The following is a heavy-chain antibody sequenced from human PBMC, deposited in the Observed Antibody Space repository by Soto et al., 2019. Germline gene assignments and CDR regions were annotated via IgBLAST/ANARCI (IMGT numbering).Heavy chain of an antibody. D-gene: IGHD1-26*01. CDR1: GFTFSSYA. V-gene: IGHV3-30-3*01. CDR3: AREEPSGEGAYDY. Sequence: QVQLVESGGGVVQPGRSLRLSCAASGFTFSSYAMHWVRQAPGKGLEWVAVISYDGSNKYYADSVKGRFTISRDNSKNTLYLQMNSLRAEDTAAYYCAREEPSGEGAYDYWGQGTLVTVSS. CDR2: ISYDGSNK. J-gene: IGHJ4*02.